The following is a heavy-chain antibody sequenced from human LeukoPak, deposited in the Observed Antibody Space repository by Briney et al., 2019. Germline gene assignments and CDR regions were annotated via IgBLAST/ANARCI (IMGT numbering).Heavy chain of an antibody. CDR1: GFTVSSNY. CDR2: IYSGGST. V-gene: IGHV3-66*02. J-gene: IGHJ6*03. D-gene: IGHD5-12*01. Sequence: GGSLRLSCAASGFTVSSNYMSSVRQAPGKGVEWVSAIYSGGSTYYADSVKGRFTISRDNSKNTLYLQMNSLRAEDTAVYYCARETGYSGYDGYYYYMDVWGKGTTVTVSS. CDR3: ARETGYSGYDGYYYYMDV.